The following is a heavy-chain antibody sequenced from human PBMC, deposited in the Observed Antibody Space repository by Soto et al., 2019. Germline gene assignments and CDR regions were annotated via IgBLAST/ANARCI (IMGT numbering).Heavy chain of an antibody. CDR3: TGGYCTGGTCYSGYFQH. Sequence: EVQLVQSGGGLVQPGGSLKFSCEASGFTFSGSTVHWVRKASGEGLQWFGRIRSKANDYATTYIASVKGRFTISRDDSRNTAYLQMSDLKTEDTAVYYCTGGYCTGGTCYSGYFQHWGQGALVTVFS. V-gene: IGHV3-73*02. CDR1: GFTFSGST. D-gene: IGHD2-15*01. CDR2: IRSKANDYAT. J-gene: IGHJ1*01.